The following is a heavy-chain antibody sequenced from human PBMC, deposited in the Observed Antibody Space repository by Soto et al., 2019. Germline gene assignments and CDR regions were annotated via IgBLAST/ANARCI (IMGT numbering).Heavy chain of an antibody. D-gene: IGHD2-8*01. CDR3: ARGCSGCMLPATS. J-gene: IGHJ5*02. V-gene: IGHV1-69*02. CDR1: GGTFSSYT. CDR2: IIPILGIA. Sequence: QVQLVQSGAEVKKPGSSVKVSCKASGGTFSSYTISWVRQAPGQGLEWMGRIIPILGIAHYAQKFQGRVTITAHKSASTAYMELSSMSSEDTAVYYCARGCSGCMLPATSWGQGTLVTVSS.